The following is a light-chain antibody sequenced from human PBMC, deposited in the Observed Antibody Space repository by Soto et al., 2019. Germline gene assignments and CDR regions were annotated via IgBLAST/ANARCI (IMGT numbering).Light chain of an antibody. J-gene: IGKJ4*01. CDR3: QQSYSTPLT. V-gene: IGKV1-39*01. Sequence: DIQMTQSPSSLSASVGDRVTITCRASQSICSYFNWYQQKPGKAPKLLIYAASSLQSGVPSRFSGSGSGTDFTLTISSLQPEDFATYYCQQSYSTPLTFGGGTKVDIK. CDR2: AAS. CDR1: QSICSY.